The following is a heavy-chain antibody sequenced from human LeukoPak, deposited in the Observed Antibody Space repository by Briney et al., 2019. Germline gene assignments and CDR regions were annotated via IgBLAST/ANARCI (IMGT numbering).Heavy chain of an antibody. D-gene: IGHD3-10*01. CDR1: GYTFTSYA. CDR3: APGDYYGSGSYQFDY. V-gene: IGHV1-2*06. J-gene: IGHJ4*02. CDR2: INPNSGGT. Sequence: GASVKVSCKASGYTFTSYAMHWVRQAPGQGLEWMGRINPNSGGTNYAQKFQGRVTMTRDTSISTAYMELSRLRSDDTAVYYCAPGDYYGSGSYQFDYWGQGTLVTVSS.